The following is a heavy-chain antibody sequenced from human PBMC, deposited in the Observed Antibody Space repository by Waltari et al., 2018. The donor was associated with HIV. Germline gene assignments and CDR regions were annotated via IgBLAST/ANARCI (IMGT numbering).Heavy chain of an antibody. Sequence: QVQLVQSGAGGRKPGASVKGSSKASGYTFSDFYIHWVGQAPGQGRECMGWINPNSGGTRYAEKFQGRVTMTRDTSIDTADMELSRLTSDDTAVYYCAGVFRGTIQYFDDRLGDWGQGTLVTVSS. J-gene: IGHJ4*02. D-gene: IGHD3-22*01. V-gene: IGHV1-2*02. CDR2: INPNSGGT. CDR3: AGVFRGTIQYFDDRLGD. CDR1: GYTFSDFY.